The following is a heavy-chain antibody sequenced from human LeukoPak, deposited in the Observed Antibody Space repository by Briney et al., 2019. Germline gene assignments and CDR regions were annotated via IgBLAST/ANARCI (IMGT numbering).Heavy chain of an antibody. CDR2: IYHSGST. CDR3: ARVPGRDDALDI. CDR1: GGSISSYY. V-gene: IGHV4-59*12. D-gene: IGHD5-24*01. Sequence: SETLSLTCTVSGGSISSYYWSWIRQPPGKGLEWIGEIYHSGSTNYNPSLKSRVTISVDKSKNQFSLKLSSVTAADTAVYYCARVPGRDDALDIWGQGTMVTVSS. J-gene: IGHJ3*02.